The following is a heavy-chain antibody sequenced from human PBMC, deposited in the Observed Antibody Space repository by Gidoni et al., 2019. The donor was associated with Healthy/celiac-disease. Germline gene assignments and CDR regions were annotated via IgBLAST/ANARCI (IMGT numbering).Heavy chain of an antibody. CDR2: IIPILGIA. J-gene: IGHJ6*02. CDR1: GGIFSSYT. V-gene: IGHV1-69*02. D-gene: IGHD3-3*01. CDR3: ASLENSIFGDYYGMGV. Sequence: QVQLVQSGAEVKKPGSSVKVSCKASGGIFSSYTISWVRQAPGQGLEWMGRIIPILGIANYAQKLQGRVTITADKSTSTAYMELSSLRSEDTAVYYCASLENSIFGDYYGMGVWGQGTTVTVSS.